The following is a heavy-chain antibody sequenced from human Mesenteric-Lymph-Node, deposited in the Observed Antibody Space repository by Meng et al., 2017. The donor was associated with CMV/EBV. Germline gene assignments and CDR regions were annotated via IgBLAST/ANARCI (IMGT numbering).Heavy chain of an antibody. D-gene: IGHD2-2*01. CDR1: GGSISSYY. CDR3: AGHQVVPTTPGYNWFDP. V-gene: IGHV4-59*01. CDR2: IYYSGST. Sequence: GSLRLSCTVSGGSISSYYWTWIRQPPGKGLEWIGYIYYSGSTNYNPSLKSRVTISIDTSKNQFSLKLSSVTAADTVVYYCAGHQVVPTTPGYNWFDPWGQGTLVTVSS. J-gene: IGHJ5*02.